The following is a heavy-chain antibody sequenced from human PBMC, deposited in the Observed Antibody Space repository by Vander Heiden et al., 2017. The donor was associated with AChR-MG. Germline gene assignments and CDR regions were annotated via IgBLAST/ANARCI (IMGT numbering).Heavy chain of an antibody. Sequence: EVQLVESGGGLVQPGGSLRLSCAASGFTFSRYWMSWVRQAPGKGLEWVANIKQDGTEKNYVDSVKGRFTISRDNAKNSLFLQMDSLRAEDTAVYYCSRLYCRGATCYSIPFDIWGQGTMVTVSS. D-gene: IGHD2-15*01. V-gene: IGHV3-7*01. CDR1: GFTFSRYW. CDR3: SRLYCRGATCYSIPFDI. CDR2: IKQDGTEK. J-gene: IGHJ3*02.